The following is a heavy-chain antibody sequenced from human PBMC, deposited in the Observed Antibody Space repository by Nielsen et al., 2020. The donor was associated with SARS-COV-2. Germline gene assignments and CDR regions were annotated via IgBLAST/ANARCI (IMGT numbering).Heavy chain of an antibody. CDR2: IWYDGSNK. V-gene: IGHV3-33*08. CDR1: GFTFSSYA. D-gene: IGHD3-10*01. J-gene: IGHJ4*02. Sequence: RGSLRLSCAASGFTFSSYAMHWVRQAPGKGLEWVAVIWYDGSNKYYADSVKGRFTISRDNSKNTLYLQMNSLRAEDTAVYYCARDSGFGEPPRYWGQGTLVTVSS. CDR3: ARDSGFGEPPRY.